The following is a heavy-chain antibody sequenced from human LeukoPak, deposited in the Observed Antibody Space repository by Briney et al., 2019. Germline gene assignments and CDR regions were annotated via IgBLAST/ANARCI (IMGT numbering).Heavy chain of an antibody. CDR3: ARDIGDIDDY. J-gene: IGHJ4*02. D-gene: IGHD5-12*01. V-gene: IGHV4-34*11. CDR1: GGSFSGYY. Sequence: SETLSLTCAVYGGSFSGYYWSWIRQPPGKGLEWIGYIYYSGSTNYNPSLKSRVTMSVDTSKNQFSLKLTSVTAADTAVYYCARDIGDIDDYWGQGSLVTVSS. CDR2: IYYSGST.